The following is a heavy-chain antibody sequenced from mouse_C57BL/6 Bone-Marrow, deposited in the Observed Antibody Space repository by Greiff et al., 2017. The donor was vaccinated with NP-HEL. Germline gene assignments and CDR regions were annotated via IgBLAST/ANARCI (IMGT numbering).Heavy chain of an antibody. CDR3: ARDPLYYGNYGDY. Sequence: EVQLVESGGGLVKPGGSLKLSCAASGFTFSSYAMSWVRQTPEKRLEWVATISDGGSYTYYPDNVKGRFTISRDNAKNNLYLQMSHLKSEDTAMYYCARDPLYYGNYGDYWGQGTTLTVSS. CDR1: GFTFSSYA. D-gene: IGHD2-1*01. V-gene: IGHV5-4*01. J-gene: IGHJ2*01. CDR2: ISDGGSYT.